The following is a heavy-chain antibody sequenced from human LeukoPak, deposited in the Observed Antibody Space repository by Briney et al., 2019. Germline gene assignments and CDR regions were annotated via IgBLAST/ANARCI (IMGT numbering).Heavy chain of an antibody. D-gene: IGHD4-11*01. V-gene: IGHV4-39*01. J-gene: IGHJ6*02. CDR2: IYYSGST. CDR3: ARVSNYGDYYYGMDV. Sequence: SETLSLTCTVSGGXISSSSYYWGWSRQPPGMGLEWIGSIYYSGSTYYTPSLKSRVTISVDTSKNQFSLKLSSVTAADTAVYYCARVSNYGDYYYGMDVWGQGTTVTVSS. CDR1: GGXISSSSYY.